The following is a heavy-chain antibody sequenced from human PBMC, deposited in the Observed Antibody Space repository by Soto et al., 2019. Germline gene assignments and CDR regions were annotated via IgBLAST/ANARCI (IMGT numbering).Heavy chain of an antibody. J-gene: IGHJ4*02. Sequence: GGSLRLSCAASEFSFRSYWMTWVRQAPGKRLEWVALINEDGSQKYYVGSVKGRFIISRDNAKDSVYMQMDSLRAGDTAVYFCARVGRYGWDFDHWGQGTLVTVYS. CDR1: EFSFRSYW. CDR3: ARVGRYGWDFDH. V-gene: IGHV3-7*01. D-gene: IGHD5-18*01. CDR2: INEDGSQK.